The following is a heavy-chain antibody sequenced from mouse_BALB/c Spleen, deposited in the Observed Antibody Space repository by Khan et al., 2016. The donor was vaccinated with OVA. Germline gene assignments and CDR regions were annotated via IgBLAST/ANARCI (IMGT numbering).Heavy chain of an antibody. CDR1: GYTFTDYN. J-gene: IGHJ3*01. V-gene: IGHV1-18*01. D-gene: IGHD1-1*01. Sequence: VQLQQSGPELVKPGASVKIPCKASGYTFTDYNMDWVKQSHGKSLEWIGGINPINGYTIYNQKFKGKATLTVDKSSSTAYMELRSLTSEDTAVYFCARGGNYYGSSSWFAYWGQGTLVTVSA. CDR3: ARGGNYYGSSSWFAY. CDR2: INPINGYT.